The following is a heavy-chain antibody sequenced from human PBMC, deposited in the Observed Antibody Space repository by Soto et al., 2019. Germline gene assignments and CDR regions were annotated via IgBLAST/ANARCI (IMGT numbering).Heavy chain of an antibody. J-gene: IGHJ4*02. CDR3: ARDLFLDRYSSSWYVHHPDPFAF. V-gene: IGHV1-18*01. Sequence: ASVKVSCKASGYTFASYGISWGRQAPGQGLEWMGWISAYNGNTNYAQKLQGRVTMTTDTSTSTAYMELRSLRSDDTAVYYCARDLFLDRYSSSWYVHHPDPFAFWGQLTLVTVSS. CDR1: GYTFASYG. D-gene: IGHD6-13*01. CDR2: ISAYNGNT.